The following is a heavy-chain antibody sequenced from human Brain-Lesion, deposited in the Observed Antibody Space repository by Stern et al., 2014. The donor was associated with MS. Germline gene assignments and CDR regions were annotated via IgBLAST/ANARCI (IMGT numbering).Heavy chain of an antibody. CDR2: INQDGSDR. Sequence: EVQLVESGGDLVQPGGSLRLSCVASGFTFSDYWLTWVRQAPGKGLQWVANINQDGSDRNYVDSVKGRFTNSRENAKNSLYLQMNSLRVDDTAVYYCARIDRGNYDFWSGYYDYWFDPWGQGTLVTVSS. CDR1: GFTFSDYW. J-gene: IGHJ5*02. D-gene: IGHD3-3*01. CDR3: ARIDRGNYDFWSGYYDYWFDP. V-gene: IGHV3-7*01.